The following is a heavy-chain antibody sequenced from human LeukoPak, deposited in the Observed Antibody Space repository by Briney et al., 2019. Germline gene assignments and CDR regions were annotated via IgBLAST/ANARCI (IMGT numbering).Heavy chain of an antibody. J-gene: IGHJ4*02. CDR1: GFTFDDYA. D-gene: IGHD6-13*01. CDR3: AKEDYSSSWYALDY. Sequence: PGGSLRLSCAASGFTFDDYAIYWVRQGPGKGLEWVSLISGDGGSIYYADSVKGRLTISRDNSKNSPYLQMNSLRTEDTALYYCAKEDYSSSWYALDYWGQGTLVTVSS. CDR2: ISGDGGSI. V-gene: IGHV3-43*02.